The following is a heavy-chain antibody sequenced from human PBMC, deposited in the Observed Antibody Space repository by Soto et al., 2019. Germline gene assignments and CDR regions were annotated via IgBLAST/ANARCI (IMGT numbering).Heavy chain of an antibody. D-gene: IGHD6-6*01. J-gene: IGHJ5*02. CDR3: ARDRQQNWFDP. V-gene: IGHV4-59*01. CDR1: GGSIRSCY. Sequence: QVQLQESGPGLVKPSETLSLTFTVSGGSIRSCYWSWILQPPGKGLELIGYIYYSGSTNYNPSLKSRVTISVDTSKNQFALKLRSVTAADKAVYYCARDRQQNWFDPWGQGTLVTVSS. CDR2: IYYSGST.